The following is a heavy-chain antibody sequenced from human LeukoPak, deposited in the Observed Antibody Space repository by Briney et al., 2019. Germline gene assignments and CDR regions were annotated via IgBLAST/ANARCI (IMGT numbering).Heavy chain of an antibody. CDR2: IGNVYTSGST. V-gene: IGHV4-61*02. CDR1: GASVSSGSSF. Sequence: SETLSLTCTVSGASVSSGSSFWSWIRQPAGKGLEWIGRIGNVYTSGSTDYNPSLQSRVTISLDTSKNQFSLKLSSVTAADTAVYYCARLGRFGALLPYYYYMDVWGKGTTVTVSS. CDR3: ARLGRFGALLPYYYYMDV. J-gene: IGHJ6*03. D-gene: IGHD3-10*01.